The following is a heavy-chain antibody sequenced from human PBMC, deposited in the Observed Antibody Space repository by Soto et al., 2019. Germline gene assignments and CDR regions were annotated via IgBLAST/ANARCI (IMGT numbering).Heavy chain of an antibody. Sequence: QVQLVESGGGVVQPGRSLRLSCAASGFTFSSYAMHWVRQAPGKGLEWVAVISYDGSNKYYADSVQGRFTISRDNSKNTLYLQMTSLRAEDTAVYYCARGTTPGATLYYGMDVWGQGTTVTVSS. CDR1: GFTFSSYA. V-gene: IGHV3-30-3*01. CDR2: ISYDGSNK. D-gene: IGHD1-26*01. J-gene: IGHJ6*02. CDR3: ARGTTPGATLYYGMDV.